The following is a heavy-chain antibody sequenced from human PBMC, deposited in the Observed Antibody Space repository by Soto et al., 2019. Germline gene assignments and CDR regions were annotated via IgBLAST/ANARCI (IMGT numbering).Heavy chain of an antibody. J-gene: IGHJ6*02. V-gene: IGHV3-53*01. Sequence: PAGALRLSCEASELTVSRNYMSWVRQAPGKGLEWVSVIDRGGSRYYADSVQGRLTISRDNAKNTLYLHMSSLRAEDTAVYYCAREIAVADPSGFYYYGMDVWGQGTTVTVSS. CDR1: ELTVSRNY. D-gene: IGHD6-19*01. CDR3: AREIAVADPSGFYYYGMDV. CDR2: IDRGGSR.